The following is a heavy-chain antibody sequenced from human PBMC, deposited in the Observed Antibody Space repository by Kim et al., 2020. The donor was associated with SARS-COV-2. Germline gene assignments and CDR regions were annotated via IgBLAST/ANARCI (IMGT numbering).Heavy chain of an antibody. CDR3: ARNEMSDITIFGVVSWNVAFDI. V-gene: IGHV4-61*01. CDR1: GGSVSSGSYY. D-gene: IGHD3-3*01. CDR2: IYYSGST. Sequence: SETLSLTCTVSGGSVSSGSYYWSWIRQPPGKGLEWIGYIYYSGSTKYNTSLKSRVTISVDTSKNQISLKLSSVTAADPAVYYCARNEMSDITIFGVVSWNVAFDIWGQGTMVTVSS. J-gene: IGHJ3*02.